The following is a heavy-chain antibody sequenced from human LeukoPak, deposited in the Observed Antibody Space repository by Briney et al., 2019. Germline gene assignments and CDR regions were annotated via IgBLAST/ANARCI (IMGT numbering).Heavy chain of an antibody. V-gene: IGHV4-38-2*02. CDR3: ARDHGSDRGSGRGDWFDP. Sequence: SETLSLTCTVSGYSISSGYYWGWIRQPPGKGLEWIGSIYHSGSTYYNPSLKSRVTISVDTSKNQFSLKLSSVTAADTAVYYCARDHGSDRGSGRGDWFDPWGQGTLVTVSS. CDR2: IYHSGST. D-gene: IGHD3-10*01. J-gene: IGHJ5*02. CDR1: GYSISSGYY.